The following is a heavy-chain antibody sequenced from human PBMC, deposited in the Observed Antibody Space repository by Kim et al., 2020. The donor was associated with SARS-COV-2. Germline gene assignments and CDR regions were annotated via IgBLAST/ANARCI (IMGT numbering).Heavy chain of an antibody. CDR1: GGSFSGYH. CDR3: ARGRAGVVPSPILGIGPHYDYFIMDV. Sequence: SETLSLTCAVYGGSFSGYHWSWVRQPPGKGLEWIGEITHSGSINYNPSLKSRVTISIDTSKNQFSLKLTSVTAADTCFYYCARGRAGVVPSPILGIGPHYDYFIMDVRGHGTTVTVAS. CDR2: ITHSGSI. D-gene: IGHD3-10*01. J-gene: IGHJ6*02. V-gene: IGHV4-34*01.